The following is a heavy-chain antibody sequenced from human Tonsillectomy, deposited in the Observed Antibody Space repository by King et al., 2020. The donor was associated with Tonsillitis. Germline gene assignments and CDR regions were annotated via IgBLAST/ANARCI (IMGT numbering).Heavy chain of an antibody. J-gene: IGHJ4*02. D-gene: IGHD2-15*01. CDR2: ISAYNGNT. Sequence: QLVQSGAEVKKPGASVKVSCKASGYTFTSYGISWVRQAPGQGLEWMGWISAYNGNTNYVQKLQGRVTMTTDTSTSTAYMELRSLRSDDTAMYYCARVEEDWGTAATPERYWGQGTLVTVSS. CDR1: GYTFTSYG. CDR3: ARVEEDWGTAATPERY. V-gene: IGHV1-18*01.